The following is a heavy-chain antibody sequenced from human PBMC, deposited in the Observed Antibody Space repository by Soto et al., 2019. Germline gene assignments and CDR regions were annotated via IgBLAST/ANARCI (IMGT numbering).Heavy chain of an antibody. CDR3: ARDDCSGGSCYSAYYYYYYMDV. Sequence: GGSLRLSCAASGFTFSSYGMHWVRQAPGKGLEWVAVIWYDGSNKYYADSVKGRFTISRDNSKNTLYLQMNSLRAEDTAVYYCARDDCSGGSCYSAYYYYYYMDVWGKGTTVTVSS. J-gene: IGHJ6*03. D-gene: IGHD2-15*01. CDR1: GFTFSSYG. V-gene: IGHV3-33*01. CDR2: IWYDGSNK.